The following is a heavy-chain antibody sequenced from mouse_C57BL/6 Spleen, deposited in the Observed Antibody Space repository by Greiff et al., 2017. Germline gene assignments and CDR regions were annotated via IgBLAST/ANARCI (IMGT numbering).Heavy chain of an antibody. V-gene: IGHV1-53*01. Sequence: VQLQQSGTELVKPGASVKLSCQASGYTFTSYWMHWVKQRPGQGLEWIGNINPSNGGTNYNEKFKSKATLTVDKSSRTAYMQLSSLTSEDTAVYYCARVENYYGSREGAWFAYWGQGTLVTVSA. J-gene: IGHJ3*01. CDR1: GYTFTSYW. CDR2: INPSNGGT. CDR3: ARVENYYGSREGAWFAY. D-gene: IGHD1-1*01.